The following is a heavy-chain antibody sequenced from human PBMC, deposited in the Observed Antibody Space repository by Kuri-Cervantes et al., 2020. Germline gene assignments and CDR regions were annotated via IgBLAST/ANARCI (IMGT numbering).Heavy chain of an antibody. Sequence: SETLSLTCIVSGDSISNYCWSWIRQAPGKGLELDGYMQYSGNTNYNPTLTIRVTISVDTSKNQFSLILRSGTAADSALSCCAGGYIASYDTAYWGQGTLVTVSS. CDR1: GDSISNYC. V-gene: IGHV4-59*01. CDR3: AGGYIASYDTAY. D-gene: IGHD2-21*01. J-gene: IGHJ4*02. CDR2: MQYSGNT.